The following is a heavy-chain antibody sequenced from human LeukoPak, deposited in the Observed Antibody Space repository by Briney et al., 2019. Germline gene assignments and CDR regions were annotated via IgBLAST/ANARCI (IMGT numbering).Heavy chain of an antibody. Sequence: SETLSLTCAVYGGSFSGYYWSWIRQPPGKGLEWIGEINHSGSTNYNPSLKSRVTISVDTSKNQFSLKLSSVTAADTAVYYCARIPGYSYGYVRVGSYFDYWGQGTLVTVSS. CDR3: ARIPGYSYGYVRVGSYFDY. CDR2: INHSGST. CDR1: GGSFSGYY. J-gene: IGHJ4*02. V-gene: IGHV4-34*01. D-gene: IGHD5-18*01.